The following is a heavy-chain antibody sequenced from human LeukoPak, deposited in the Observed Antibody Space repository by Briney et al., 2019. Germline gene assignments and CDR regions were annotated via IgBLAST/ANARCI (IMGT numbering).Heavy chain of an antibody. J-gene: IGHJ3*02. CDR3: ARVWTGVSFAARGFDI. Sequence: GGSLRLSCAASGFTFSSYWMHWVRQAPGKGLVWVSRIDSDRIRATYADSVKGRFTISRDNAKNTVYLQMNSLRAEDTAVYYCARVWTGVSFAARGFDIWGQGTVVTVSS. V-gene: IGHV3-74*01. CDR1: GFTFSSYW. D-gene: IGHD6-13*01. CDR2: IDSDRIRA.